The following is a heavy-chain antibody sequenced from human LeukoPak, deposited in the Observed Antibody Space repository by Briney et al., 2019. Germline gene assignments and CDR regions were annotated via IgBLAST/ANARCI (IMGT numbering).Heavy chain of an antibody. V-gene: IGHV3-21*04. J-gene: IGHJ6*02. CDR1: GFIFRHFS. CDR2: ITGSGNYI. Sequence: GGSLRLSCEASGFIFRHFSLNWVRRAPERGLEWVSTITGSGNYIYYADSVKGRFTVSRDNAKNLVYLQMNSLRAEDTAVYYCAKAMTTFSYYYYYGMDVWGQGTTVTVSS. CDR3: AKAMTTFSYYYYYGMDV. D-gene: IGHD3-16*01.